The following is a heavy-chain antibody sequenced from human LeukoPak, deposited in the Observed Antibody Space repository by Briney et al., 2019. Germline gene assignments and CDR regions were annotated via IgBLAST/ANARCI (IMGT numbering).Heavy chain of an antibody. D-gene: IGHD6-6*01. CDR2: ISSSSSTI. V-gene: IGHV3-48*01. CDR3: AREGSRAPYSSSSGDV. CDR1: GFTFSSYS. J-gene: IGHJ6*04. Sequence: GGSLRLSCAASGFTFSSYSMNWVRQAPGKGLEWVSYISSSSSTIYYADSVKGRFTISRDNAKNSLYLQMNSLRAEDTAVYYCAREGSRAPYSSSSGDVWGKGTTVTVSS.